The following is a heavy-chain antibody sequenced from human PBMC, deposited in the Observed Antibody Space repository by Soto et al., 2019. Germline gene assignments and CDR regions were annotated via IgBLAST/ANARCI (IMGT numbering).Heavy chain of an antibody. V-gene: IGHV3-64D*06. CDR2: ITSDGDST. J-gene: IGHJ4*01. D-gene: IGHD2-15*01. CDR1: GFTFSNYA. Sequence: GGSLRLSCSVSGFTFSNYAMHWVRQAPGKGLEYVSGITSDGDSTWHADSVKDRFTISRDNSKNTLFLQMSSLRVEDTAIYFCVKGNQLLRYYFEFWGPGALVTVSS. CDR3: VKGNQLLRYYFEF.